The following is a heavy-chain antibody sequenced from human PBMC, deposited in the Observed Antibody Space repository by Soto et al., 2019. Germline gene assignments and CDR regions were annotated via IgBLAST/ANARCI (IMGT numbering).Heavy chain of an antibody. J-gene: IGHJ6*02. CDR3: AKSYGSGRHYYYGMDV. CDR1: GFTFSSYA. V-gene: IGHV3-23*01. CDR2: ISGSGGST. D-gene: IGHD3-10*01. Sequence: EVQLLESGGGLVQPGGSLRLSCAASGFTFSSYAMSWVRQAPGKGLEWVSAISGSGGSTYYADSVKGRFTISRDNSKNTLYLQMNSLRAEDTAVYYCAKSYGSGRHYYYGMDVWGQGTTVTVS.